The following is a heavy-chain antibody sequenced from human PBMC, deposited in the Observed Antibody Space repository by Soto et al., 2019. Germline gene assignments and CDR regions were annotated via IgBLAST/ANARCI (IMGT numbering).Heavy chain of an antibody. CDR1: GGSINNYY. V-gene: IGHV4-59*08. Sequence: QVQLQESGPGLVTPSETLSLTCIVSGGSINNYYWSWIRQPPGKGLEWGGYIYYSGRTNDNPSLKSRVPISVDTSKNQFSLKLRSVTPADTAVYYCAILPRAAPYTSFDYWGQGTLVTVSS. CDR3: AILPRAAPYTSFDY. D-gene: IGHD6-6*01. CDR2: IYYSGRT. J-gene: IGHJ4*02.